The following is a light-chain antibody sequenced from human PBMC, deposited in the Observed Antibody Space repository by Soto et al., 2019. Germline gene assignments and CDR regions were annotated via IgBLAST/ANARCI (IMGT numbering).Light chain of an antibody. CDR3: SSYTRSSTWV. CDR2: EVS. Sequence: QSALTQPASVSGSPGQSITISCTGTNSDVGAYNYVSWYQQHPGKAPKLMIYEVSNRPSGVSNRFSGSKSGNTASLTISGLQAEDEADYYCSSYTRSSTWVFGGGTKLTVL. V-gene: IGLV2-14*01. CDR1: NSDVGAYNY. J-gene: IGLJ2*01.